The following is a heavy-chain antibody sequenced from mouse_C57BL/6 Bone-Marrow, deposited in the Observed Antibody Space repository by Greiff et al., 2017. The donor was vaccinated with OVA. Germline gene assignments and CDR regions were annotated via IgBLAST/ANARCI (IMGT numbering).Heavy chain of an antibody. Sequence: VQLQQSGAELVKPGASVKLSCKASGYTFTSYWMHWVKQRPGQGLEWIGMIHPNSGSTNYNEKFQSKATLIVDTSSSTASMQLGGQTSANSAVYYCARWDYWGQGTTLTVSS. CDR2: IHPNSGST. CDR3: ARWDY. CDR1: GYTFTSYW. J-gene: IGHJ2*01. V-gene: IGHV1-64*01.